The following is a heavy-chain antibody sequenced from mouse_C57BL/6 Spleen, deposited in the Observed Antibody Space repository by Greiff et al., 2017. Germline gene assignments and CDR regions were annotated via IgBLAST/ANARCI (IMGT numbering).Heavy chain of an antibody. V-gene: IGHV5-9-1*02. CDR3: TRGGATVVYYYAMDY. CDR1: GFTFSSYA. CDR2: ISSGGDYI. D-gene: IGHD1-1*01. Sequence: DVHLVESGEGLVKPGGSLKLSCAASGFTFSSYAMSWVRQTPEKRLEWVAYISSGGDYIYYADTVKGRFTISRDNARNTLYLQMSSLKSEDTAMYYCTRGGATVVYYYAMDYWGQGTSVTVSS. J-gene: IGHJ4*01.